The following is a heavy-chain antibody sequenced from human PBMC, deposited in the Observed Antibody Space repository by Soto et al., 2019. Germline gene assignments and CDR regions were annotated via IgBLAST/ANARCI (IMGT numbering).Heavy chain of an antibody. CDR1: GGSFSGFH. CDR2: INHSGIT. J-gene: IGHJ4*02. CDR3: ARIPPGLTVTIDY. V-gene: IGHV4-34*01. D-gene: IGHD4-17*01. Sequence: ETLSLTCAVYGGSFSGFHWSWIRQPPGKGLEWIGEINHSGITSYNPSLKSRVTISIDTSKNQFSLNLSSVTAADTAVYYCARIPPGLTVTIDYWGQGTLVTVSS.